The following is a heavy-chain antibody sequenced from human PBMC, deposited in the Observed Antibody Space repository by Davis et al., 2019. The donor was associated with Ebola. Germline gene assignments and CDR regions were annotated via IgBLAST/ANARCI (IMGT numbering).Heavy chain of an antibody. Sequence: LRLSCTVSGGSISSGDYYWSWIRQHPGNGLEFIAYIYYTGSAYYNPSLKSRATISVDTSNNQFSLRLNSVTAADTAVYYCARGRIEMGYCSGGSCYFVIHGMDVWGQGTTVTVSS. CDR2: IYYTGSA. D-gene: IGHD2-15*01. CDR1: GGSISSGDYY. V-gene: IGHV4-31*03. J-gene: IGHJ6*02. CDR3: ARGRIEMGYCSGGSCYFVIHGMDV.